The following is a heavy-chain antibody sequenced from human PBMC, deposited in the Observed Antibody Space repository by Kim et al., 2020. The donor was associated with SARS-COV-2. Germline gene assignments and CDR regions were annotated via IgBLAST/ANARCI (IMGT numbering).Heavy chain of an antibody. CDR2: ISYDGSNK. D-gene: IGHD2-2*03. CDR3: SRDGYCSSTSCLGPWYFDL. J-gene: IGHJ2*01. Sequence: GGSRRLSCSASGFTFSSYAMHWVRQAPGKGLEWVAVISYDGSNKHYAASVKGRFTISSDNSKNPLYLQMNSLRAEDTAVYYCSRDGYCSSTSCLGPWYFDLWGRVTLVTVAS. V-gene: IGHV3-30*04. CDR1: GFTFSSYA.